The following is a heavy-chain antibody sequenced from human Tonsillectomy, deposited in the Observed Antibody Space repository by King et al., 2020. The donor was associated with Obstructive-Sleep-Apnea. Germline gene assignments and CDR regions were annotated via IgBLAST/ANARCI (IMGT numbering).Heavy chain of an antibody. V-gene: IGHV4-59*01. CDR2: IYYSGST. CDR3: SRGTYFDWLLYVDS. Sequence: VQLQESGPGLVKPSETLSLTCTVSGGSISSYYWSWIRQPPGKGLEWIGYIYYSGSTNYHPFLKSRVTISVDTSKNQFSLKLSSVTAADTAVYYCSRGTYFDWLLYVDSWGQGTLVTVSS. D-gene: IGHD3-9*01. J-gene: IGHJ4*02. CDR1: GGSISSYY.